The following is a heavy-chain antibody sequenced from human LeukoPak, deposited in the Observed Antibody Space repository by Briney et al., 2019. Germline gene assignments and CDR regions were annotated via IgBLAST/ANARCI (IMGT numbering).Heavy chain of an antibody. CDR1: GFTFSSYG. D-gene: IGHD6-19*01. J-gene: IGHJ4*02. Sequence: PGGSPRLACAASGFTFSSYGIHWVRQAPGKGLEWGAAISKDGTNKYYTDSVKGRFTISRDNSQNTVYLQMNSLRAEDTAVYFCAKRYSSAWDFDNWGQGTLVTVSS. CDR3: AKRYSSAWDFDN. CDR2: ISKDGTNK. V-gene: IGHV3-30*18.